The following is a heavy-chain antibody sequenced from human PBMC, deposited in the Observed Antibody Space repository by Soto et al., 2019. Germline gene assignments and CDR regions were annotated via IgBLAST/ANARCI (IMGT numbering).Heavy chain of an antibody. J-gene: IGHJ6*02. CDR2: IIPISDTT. V-gene: IGHV1-69*01. CDR3: ARSQGSSTSLEIYYDSYCGMAV. CDR1: GGTFSSYA. D-gene: IGHD2-2*01. Sequence: QVQLVQSGAEVKKPGSSVKVSCKASGGTFSSYAISWVRQAPGQGLEWMGGIIPISDTTNYAQKFQGRVTITADESTITAYRELSSLRSEDTTVYYCARSQGSSTSLEIYYDSYCGMAVWGQGTTVTVSS.